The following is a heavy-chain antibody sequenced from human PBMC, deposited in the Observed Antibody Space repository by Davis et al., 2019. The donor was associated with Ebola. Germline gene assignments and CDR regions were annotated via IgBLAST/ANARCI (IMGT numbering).Heavy chain of an antibody. D-gene: IGHD6-19*01. V-gene: IGHV3-30*18. Sequence: GGSLRLSCAASGFTFSNYAMSWVRQAPGKGLEWVAVISYDGSNKYYADSVKGRFTISRDNSKNTLYLQMNSLRAEDTAVYYCAKLEVAGYWGQGTLVTISS. CDR2: ISYDGSNK. CDR3: AKLEVAGY. J-gene: IGHJ4*02. CDR1: GFTFSNYA.